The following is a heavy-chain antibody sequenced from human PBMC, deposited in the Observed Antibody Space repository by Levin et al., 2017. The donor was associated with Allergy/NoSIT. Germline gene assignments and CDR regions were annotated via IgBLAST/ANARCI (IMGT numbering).Heavy chain of an antibody. V-gene: IGHV3-53*01. D-gene: IGHD6-19*01. CDR2: IYRDGST. CDR3: ARDGSSGWSHDY. Sequence: GESLKISCAASGFTVSSNYMSWVRQAPGKGLEWVSVIYRDGSTSYAASVKGRFTISRDNSKNALYLQMNSLRAEDTAFYYCARDGSSGWSHDYWGQGTLVTVSS. CDR1: GFTVSSNY. J-gene: IGHJ4*02.